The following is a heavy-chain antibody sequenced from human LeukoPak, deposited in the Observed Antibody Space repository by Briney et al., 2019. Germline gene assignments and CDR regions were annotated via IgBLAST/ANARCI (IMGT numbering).Heavy chain of an antibody. J-gene: IGHJ4*02. CDR3: ARMDSSGYTYFDY. CDR1: GFTFSSYW. Sequence: GGSLRLSCAASGFTFSSYWMHWVRHAPGKGLVWVSRLNSDGRSTSYADCVKGRLTIYRDNAKTKLFLQMNSLTAEDTAVYFCARMDSSGYTYFDYWGQGTLVTVSS. V-gene: IGHV3-74*01. CDR2: LNSDGRST. D-gene: IGHD3-22*01.